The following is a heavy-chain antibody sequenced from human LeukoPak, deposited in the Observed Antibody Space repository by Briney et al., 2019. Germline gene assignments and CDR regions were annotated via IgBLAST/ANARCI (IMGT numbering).Heavy chain of an antibody. Sequence: ASVKVSCKASGYTFTSYGNSWVRQAPGQGLEWMGWISAYNGNTNYAQKFQGRVTITTDESTSTAYMELSSLRSEDTAVYYCARGTVTTPGYYFDYWGQGTLVTVSS. D-gene: IGHD4-11*01. CDR3: ARGTVTTPGYYFDY. CDR2: ISAYNGNT. CDR1: GYTFTSYG. J-gene: IGHJ4*02. V-gene: IGHV1-18*01.